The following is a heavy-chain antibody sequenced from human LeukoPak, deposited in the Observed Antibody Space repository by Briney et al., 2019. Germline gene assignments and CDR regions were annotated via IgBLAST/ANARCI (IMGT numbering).Heavy chain of an antibody. Sequence: WASVKVSCKASGGTFSSYGISWVRQAPGQGLEWMGGIIPIFGTANYAQKFQGRVTMTEDTSTDTAYMELSSLRSEDTAVYYCATGLLVVAAFDYWGQGTLVTVSS. CDR2: IIPIFGTA. V-gene: IGHV1-69*06. D-gene: IGHD2-15*01. CDR1: GGTFSSYG. J-gene: IGHJ4*02. CDR3: ATGLLVVAAFDY.